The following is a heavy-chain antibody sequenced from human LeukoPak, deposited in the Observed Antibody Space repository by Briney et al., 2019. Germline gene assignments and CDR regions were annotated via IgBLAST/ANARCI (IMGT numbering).Heavy chain of an antibody. J-gene: IGHJ6*03. V-gene: IGHV3-48*03. CDR1: GFTFSSYE. D-gene: IGHD3-10*01. CDR2: ISSSGSTI. CDR3: AKDGCITMVRGVILCYYYYMDV. Sequence: GGSLRLSCAASGFTFSSYEMNWVRLAPGKGLEWVSYISSSGSTIYYADSVKGRFTISRDNSKNTLYLQMNSLRAEDTAVYYCAKDGCITMVRGVILCYYYYMDVWGKGTTVTISS.